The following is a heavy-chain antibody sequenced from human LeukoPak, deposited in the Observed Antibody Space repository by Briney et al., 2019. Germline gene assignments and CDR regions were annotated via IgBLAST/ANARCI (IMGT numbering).Heavy chain of an antibody. CDR1: GGSISSYY. D-gene: IGHD6-13*01. Sequence: SETLSLTCTASGGSISSYYWSWIRQPAGKGLEWIGRIYTSGSTNYNPSLKSRVTMSVDTSKNQFSLKLSSVAAADTAVYYCARDRYSSNWFDPWGQGTLVTVSS. V-gene: IGHV4-4*07. J-gene: IGHJ5*02. CDR3: ARDRYSSNWFDP. CDR2: IYTSGST.